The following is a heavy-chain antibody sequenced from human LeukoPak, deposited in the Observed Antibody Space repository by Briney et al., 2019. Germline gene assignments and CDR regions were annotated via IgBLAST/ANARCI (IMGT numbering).Heavy chain of an antibody. CDR2: IYPGDSET. Sequence: GESLKISCTGSGYSFTSYWIGWVRQMPGKGLEWMGMIYPGDSETRYSPSFRGQAAISADKSISTDYLQWSSLKDSDTAMYYCARLIYVVPAAIDAQSTNGFDPWGQGTLVTVSS. V-gene: IGHV5-51*01. CDR1: GYSFTSYW. CDR3: ARLIYVVPAAIDAQSTNGFDP. D-gene: IGHD2-2*01. J-gene: IGHJ5*02.